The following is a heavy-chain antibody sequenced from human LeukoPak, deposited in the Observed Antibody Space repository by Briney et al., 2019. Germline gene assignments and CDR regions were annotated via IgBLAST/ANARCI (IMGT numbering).Heavy chain of an antibody. D-gene: IGHD2-15*01. CDR3: ARRLPSVVTFDY. CDR2: IYPGDSDT. V-gene: IGHV5-51*01. Sequence: KAGESLKISCKGSGYSFTNYWIAWVRHMPGIGLEWMGIIYPGDSDTRYNPSFQGQVTISADKSISTAYLQWSSLKASDSAMYYCARRLPSVVTFDYWGQGTLVTVSS. J-gene: IGHJ4*02. CDR1: GYSFTNYW.